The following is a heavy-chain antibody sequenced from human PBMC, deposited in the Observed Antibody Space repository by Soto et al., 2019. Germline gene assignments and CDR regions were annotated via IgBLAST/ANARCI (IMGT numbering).Heavy chain of an antibody. CDR2: IFPDDSDT. D-gene: IGHD3-10*01. V-gene: IGHV5-51*01. CDR1: GYTFNTYW. Sequence: PGESLKISCKGSGYTFNTYWIGWVRQMSGKGLEWMAMIFPDDSDTRYSPSFQGRVTISVDKSTSTASLQWHSLEASDTAMYYCARLDYGSGTPHFDVWGQGTQVTVSS. J-gene: IGHJ4*02. CDR3: ARLDYGSGTPHFDV.